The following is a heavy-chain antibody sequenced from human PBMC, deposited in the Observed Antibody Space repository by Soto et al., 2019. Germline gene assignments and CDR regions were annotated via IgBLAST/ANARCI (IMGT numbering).Heavy chain of an antibody. CDR3: ARKPASWYTHYYYYGMDV. D-gene: IGHD6-13*01. CDR1: GYTFTSYG. J-gene: IGHJ6*02. V-gene: IGHV1-18*01. Sequence: GASVKVSCKASGYTFTSYGISWVRQAPGQGLEWMGWISAYSGNTNYAQKLQGRVTMTTDTSTSTAYMELRSLRSDDTAVYYCARKPASWYTHYYYYGMDVWGQGTTVTVSS. CDR2: ISAYSGNT.